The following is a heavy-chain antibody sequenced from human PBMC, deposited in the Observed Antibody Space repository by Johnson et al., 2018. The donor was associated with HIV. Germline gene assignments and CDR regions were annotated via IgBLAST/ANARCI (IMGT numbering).Heavy chain of an antibody. D-gene: IGHD3-10*01. Sequence: QVQLVESGGGVVQPGRSLRLSCAASGFTFSTYGMHWVRQAPGKGLEWVAVISYNGSNKYYADSVKGRFTISRDNAKNTLYVQMNSLRAEDTAVYYCAESTQANILRESGPYGAFDIWGQGTMVTVSS. CDR3: AESTQANILRESGPYGAFDI. V-gene: IGHV3-30*18. CDR2: ISYNGSNK. J-gene: IGHJ3*02. CDR1: GFTFSTYG.